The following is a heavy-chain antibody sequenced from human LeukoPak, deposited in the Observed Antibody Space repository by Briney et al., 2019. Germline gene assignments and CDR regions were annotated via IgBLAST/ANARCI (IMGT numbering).Heavy chain of an antibody. Sequence: GASVKVSCEASGYTFTSYGMSWVRQAPGQGLEWMGWISAYNGNTNYAQKLQGRVTMTTDTSTSTAYMELRSLRSDDTAVYYCARVVGATDPPYYFDYWGQGTLVTVSS. J-gene: IGHJ4*02. CDR3: ARVVGATDPPYYFDY. CDR2: ISAYNGNT. V-gene: IGHV1-18*01. CDR1: GYTFTSYG. D-gene: IGHD1-26*01.